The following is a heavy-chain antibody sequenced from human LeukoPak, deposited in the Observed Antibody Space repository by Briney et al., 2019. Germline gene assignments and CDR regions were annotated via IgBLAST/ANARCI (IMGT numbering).Heavy chain of an antibody. CDR3: ARGRGQRLDGYNFDGAFDI. Sequence: GASVKVSCKASGYTFTSYGISWVRQAPGQGLEWMGWISAYNGNTNFAQKLQGRVTMTTDTSTSTAHMELRSLRSDDTAVYYCARGRGQRLDGYNFDGAFDIWGQGTMVTVSS. V-gene: IGHV1-18*01. CDR2: ISAYNGNT. D-gene: IGHD5-24*01. CDR1: GYTFTSYG. J-gene: IGHJ3*02.